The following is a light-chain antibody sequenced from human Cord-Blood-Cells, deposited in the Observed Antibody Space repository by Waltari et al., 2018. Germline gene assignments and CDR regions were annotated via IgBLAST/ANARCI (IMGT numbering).Light chain of an antibody. V-gene: IGLV2-14*01. J-gene: IGLJ1*01. CDR2: DVT. CDR3: SSYTSSSTVV. Sequence: QSALTQPAPVSGSPGQSITISCTGTSSDVGGYNYVSWYQQHPGKAPKLMIYDVTKRPSGVSNRFSGSKSGNTASLTISGLQAEDEADYYCSSYTSSSTVVFGTGTKVTVL. CDR1: SSDVGGYNY.